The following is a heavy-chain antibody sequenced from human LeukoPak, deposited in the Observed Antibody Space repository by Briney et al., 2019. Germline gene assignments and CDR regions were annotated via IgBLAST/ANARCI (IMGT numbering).Heavy chain of an antibody. D-gene: IGHD3-10*01. CDR2: IIPILGIA. CDR3: GRETLGGYYGSGSYWVDY. CDR1: GGTFSSYA. J-gene: IGHJ4*02. V-gene: IGHV1-69*04. Sequence: GASVKVSCKASGGTFSSYAISWVRQAPGQGLEWMGRIIPILGIANYAQKFQGRVTITADKSTSTAYMELSSLRSEDKAVYYCGRETLGGYYGSGSYWVDYRGQGTLVTVSS.